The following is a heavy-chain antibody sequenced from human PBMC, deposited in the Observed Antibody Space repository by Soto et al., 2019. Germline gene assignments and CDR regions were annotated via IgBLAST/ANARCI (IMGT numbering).Heavy chain of an antibody. J-gene: IGHJ3*02. V-gene: IGHV6-1*01. CDR1: GDSVPSNSAA. CDR2: TYYRSKWYN. CDR3: ARVYGSIAAAGGDDAFDI. Sequence: SQTLSLTCAISGDSVPSNSAAWNWIRQSPSRGLEWLGRTYYRSKWYNDYAVSVKSRITINPDTSKNQFSLQLNSVTPEDTAVYYCARVYGSIAAAGGDDAFDIWGQGTMVTVSS. D-gene: IGHD6-13*01.